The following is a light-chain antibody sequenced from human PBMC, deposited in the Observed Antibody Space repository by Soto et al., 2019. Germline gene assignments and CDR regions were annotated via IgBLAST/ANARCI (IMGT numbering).Light chain of an antibody. J-gene: IGKJ5*01. CDR3: QQLNRYPIT. CDR1: QGISSY. CDR2: AAS. V-gene: IGKV1-9*01. Sequence: DIQLTQSPSFLSASVGDRVTITCRASQGISSYLAWYQQKPGKAPKLLIYAASTLQSGVPSRFSGSGSGTEFTLTIGSLQPEDFATYYCQQLNRYPITFGQGTRLE.